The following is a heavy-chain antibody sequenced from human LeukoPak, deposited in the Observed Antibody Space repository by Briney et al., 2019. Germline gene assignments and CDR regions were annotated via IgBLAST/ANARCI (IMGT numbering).Heavy chain of an antibody. CDR1: GYIFTSYW. D-gene: IGHD3-10*01. CDR3: ARHGSLGSGGSN. J-gene: IGHJ4*02. CDR2: IYPGDSDT. V-gene: IGHV5-51*01. Sequence: GGALQISCKGSGYIFTSYWIGWGRQMAGKGLEWMGIIYPGDSDTRYSPSFQSQVTISADKSISTAYLQWSSLKASDTAMYYCARHGSLGSGGSNWGQGTLVTVSS.